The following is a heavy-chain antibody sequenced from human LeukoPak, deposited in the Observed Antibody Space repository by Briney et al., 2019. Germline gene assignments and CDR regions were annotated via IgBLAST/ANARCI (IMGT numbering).Heavy chain of an antibody. CDR3: ARVNWNYVYFDY. CDR1: GGSISSGGQF. CDR2: IYYSGST. J-gene: IGHJ4*02. Sequence: SETLSLTCTVSGGSISSGGQFWSWIRQHPGKGLEWIGYIYYSGSTNYNPSLKSRVTISVDTSKNQFSLKLSSVTAADTAVYYCARVNWNYVYFDYWGQGTLVTVSS. D-gene: IGHD1-7*01. V-gene: IGHV4-61*08.